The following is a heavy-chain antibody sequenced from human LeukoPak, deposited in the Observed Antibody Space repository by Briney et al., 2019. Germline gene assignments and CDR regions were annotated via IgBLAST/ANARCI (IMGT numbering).Heavy chain of an antibody. D-gene: IGHD3-10*01. Sequence: ASVKVSCKASGYTFTSYAMNWVRQAPGQGLEWMGWINTNTGNPTYAQGFTGRFVFSLDTSVSTAYLQISSLKAEDTAVYYCARDMGLLWFGELSHRSNWFDPWGQGTLVTVSS. J-gene: IGHJ5*02. CDR1: GYTFTSYA. CDR2: INTNTGNP. V-gene: IGHV7-4-1*02. CDR3: ARDMGLLWFGELSHRSNWFDP.